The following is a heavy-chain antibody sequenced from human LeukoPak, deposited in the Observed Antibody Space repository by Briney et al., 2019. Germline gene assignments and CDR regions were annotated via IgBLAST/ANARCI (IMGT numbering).Heavy chain of an antibody. D-gene: IGHD6-13*01. J-gene: IGHJ4*02. V-gene: IGHV3-30-3*01. CDR3: ARTPSSNWYYFDY. CDR2: ISYDGSNK. CDR1: GFTFSRYA. Sequence: GGSLRLSCAASGFTFSRYAMHWVRQAPGKGLEWVTVISYDGSNKYYADSVKGRFPISRDNSKNTLYLQMNSLRAEDTAVYYCARTPSSNWYYFDYWGQGTLVTVSS.